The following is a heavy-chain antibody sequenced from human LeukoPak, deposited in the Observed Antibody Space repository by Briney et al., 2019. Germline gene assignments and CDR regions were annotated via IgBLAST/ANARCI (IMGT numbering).Heavy chain of an antibody. V-gene: IGHV7-4-1*02. CDR1: GYTFTGHY. D-gene: IGHD5-24*01. Sequence: ASVKVSCKASGYTFTGHYMHWVRQAPGQGLEWMGWINTNTGNPTYAQGFTGRFVFSLDTSVSTAYLQISSLKAEDTAVYYCVGRDGYNFRYWGQGTLVTVSS. J-gene: IGHJ4*02. CDR3: VGRDGYNFRY. CDR2: INTNTGNP.